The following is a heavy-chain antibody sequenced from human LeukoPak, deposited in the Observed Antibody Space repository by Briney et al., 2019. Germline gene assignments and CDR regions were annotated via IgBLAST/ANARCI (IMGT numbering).Heavy chain of an antibody. D-gene: IGHD3-22*01. Sequence: GGSLKISCKGSGYSFTSYWIGWVRQMPGKGLEWMGIIYPGDSDTRYSPSFQGQVTISADKSISTAYLQWSSLKASDTAMYYCATSTPGYDSSGYYPVYFDYWGQGTLVTVSS. CDR1: GYSFTSYW. J-gene: IGHJ4*02. V-gene: IGHV5-51*01. CDR3: ATSTPGYDSSGYYPVYFDY. CDR2: IYPGDSDT.